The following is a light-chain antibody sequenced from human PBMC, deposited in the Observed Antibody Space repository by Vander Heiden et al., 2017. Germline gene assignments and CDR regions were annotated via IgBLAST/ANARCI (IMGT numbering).Light chain of an antibody. Sequence: DIQMTQSPSSLSASVGDRVTTTCKASPDISNYLNWYQQKPGKAPKLLIYEASNLETGVPSRFSGSGSGTDFTFTISSLQPEDIATYYCQQYDNLPFTFGPGTKVDIK. CDR2: EAS. CDR1: PDISNY. J-gene: IGKJ3*01. CDR3: QQYDNLPFT. V-gene: IGKV1-33*01.